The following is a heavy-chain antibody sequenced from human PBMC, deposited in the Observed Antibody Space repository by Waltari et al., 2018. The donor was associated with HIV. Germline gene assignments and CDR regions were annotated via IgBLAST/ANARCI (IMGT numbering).Heavy chain of an antibody. CDR2: IIPIFGTA. J-gene: IGHJ6*02. Sequence: QVQLVQSGAEVKKPGSSVKVSCKASGGTFSSYAISWVRQAPGQGLEWMGGIIPIFGTANYAQKFQGRVTITADKSTSTAYMELSSLRSQDTAVYYCAREPVVAATLVLYGMDVWGQGTTVTVSS. V-gene: IGHV1-69*06. CDR3: AREPVVAATLVLYGMDV. D-gene: IGHD2-15*01. CDR1: GGTFSSYA.